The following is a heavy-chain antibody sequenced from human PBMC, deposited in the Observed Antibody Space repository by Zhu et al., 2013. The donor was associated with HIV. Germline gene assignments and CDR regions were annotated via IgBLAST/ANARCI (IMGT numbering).Heavy chain of an antibody. CDR2: IIPIFGTA. Sequence: QVQLVQSGAEVKKPGASVKVSCKASGYTFSSYAISWVRQAPGQGLEWMGGIIPIFGTANYAQKFQGRVTITADESTSTAYMELSSLRSEDTAVYYCARESDNWNASDAFDIWGQGTMVTVSS. CDR3: ARESDNWNASDAFDI. CDR1: GYTFSSYA. J-gene: IGHJ3*02. D-gene: IGHD1-20*01. V-gene: IGHV1-69*01.